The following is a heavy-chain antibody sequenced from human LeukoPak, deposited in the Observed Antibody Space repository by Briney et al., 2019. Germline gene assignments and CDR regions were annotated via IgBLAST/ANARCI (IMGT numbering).Heavy chain of an antibody. CDR2: ISGSGGST. Sequence: GRSLRLSCAASGFIFSSYNMHWVRQAPGKGLEWVSAISGSGGSTYYADSVKGRFTISRDNSKNTLYLQMNSLRAEDTAVFYCAKAFWSGYPSYYYYYMDVWGKGTMVTVSS. D-gene: IGHD3-3*01. CDR1: GFIFSSYN. J-gene: IGHJ6*03. CDR3: AKAFWSGYPSYYYYYMDV. V-gene: IGHV3-23*01.